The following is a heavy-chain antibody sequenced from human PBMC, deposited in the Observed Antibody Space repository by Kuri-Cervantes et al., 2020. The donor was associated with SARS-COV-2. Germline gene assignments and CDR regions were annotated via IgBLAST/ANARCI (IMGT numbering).Heavy chain of an antibody. V-gene: IGHV3-13*03. CDR2: IGTAGDT. CDR1: GFTFSSYD. Sequence: GESLKISCAACGFTFSSYDMHWVRQATGKGLEWVSAIGTAGDTYYPGSVKGQFTISRENAKNSLYLQMNSLRAGDTAVYYCAKALPDYDYVWGSYRQGGFDYWGQGTLVTVSS. D-gene: IGHD3-16*02. CDR3: AKALPDYDYVWGSYRQGGFDY. J-gene: IGHJ4*02.